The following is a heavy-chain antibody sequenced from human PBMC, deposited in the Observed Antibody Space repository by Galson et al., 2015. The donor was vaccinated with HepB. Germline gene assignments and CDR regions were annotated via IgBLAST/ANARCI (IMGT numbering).Heavy chain of an antibody. CDR3: ARDGETARPRSHDY. J-gene: IGHJ4*02. CDR2: ISAYSGHT. CDR1: GYTFTSYG. D-gene: IGHD6-6*01. Sequence: SVKVSCKASGYTFTSYGFSWVRQAPGQGLEWMGWISAYSGHTNYAQKVQGRVTMTTDTSTSTAYMELRSLRSDDTAVYYCARDGETARPRSHDYWGQGTLVTVPS. V-gene: IGHV1-18*01.